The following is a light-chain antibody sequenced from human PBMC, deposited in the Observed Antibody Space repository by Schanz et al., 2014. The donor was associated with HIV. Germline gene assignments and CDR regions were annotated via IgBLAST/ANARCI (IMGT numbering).Light chain of an antibody. J-gene: IGKJ4*01. CDR3: QQYGSFFS. Sequence: IVLTQSPGTLSLSPGERATLSCRASQSLGSNFVAWYQQKPGQAPRLLIFGASNRATGVPDRFIGSESGTDFTLTISRLEPEDFAVYYCQQYGSFFSFGGGTKVEIK. CDR1: QSLGSNF. V-gene: IGKV3-20*01. CDR2: GAS.